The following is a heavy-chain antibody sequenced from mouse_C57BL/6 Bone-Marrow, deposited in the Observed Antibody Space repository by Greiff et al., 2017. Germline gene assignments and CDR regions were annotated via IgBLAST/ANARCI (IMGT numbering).Heavy chain of an antibody. CDR2: GQGLEWIG. J-gene: IGHJ1*03. D-gene: IGHD1-1*01. V-gene: IGHV1-87*01. Sequence: VQGVESGPELARPWASVKISCQAFYTFSRRVHFAIRDTNYWMQWVKQRPGQGLEWIGAIYPGNGDTSYNQKFKGKATLTADTSTSTAYMQLSSLTSEDSAVYYCAIRPITTVVARYFDVWGTGTTVTVSS. CDR3: SEDSAVYYCAIRPITTVVARYFDV. CDR1: YTFSRRVH.